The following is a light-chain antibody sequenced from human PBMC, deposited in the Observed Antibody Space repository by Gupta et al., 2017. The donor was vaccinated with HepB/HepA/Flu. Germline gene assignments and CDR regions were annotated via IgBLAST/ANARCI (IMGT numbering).Light chain of an antibody. Sequence: DIQLTQSPSFLSASVGDRVTITCRASQGISSYLAWYQQKPGKAPKLLIYAASTLQSGVPSRFSGSGDGTEFTLTISSRQPEDFATYYCQQLNRYHFMCSFGQGTKLEIK. J-gene: IGKJ2*04. CDR2: AAS. V-gene: IGKV1-9*01. CDR3: QQLNRYHFMCS. CDR1: QGISSY.